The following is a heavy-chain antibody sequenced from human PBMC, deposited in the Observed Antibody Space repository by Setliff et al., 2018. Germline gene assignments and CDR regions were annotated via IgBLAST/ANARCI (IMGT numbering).Heavy chain of an antibody. CDR3: ARAGVAAADRKGLLEY. D-gene: IGHD6-13*01. V-gene: IGHV1-46*01. CDR2: INPGGGSA. J-gene: IGHJ4*02. Sequence: ASVKVSCKATGYTLSRHYMHWARQAPGQGLEWMGIINPGGGSASIVQKFQGRVTMTSDTSTSKVYMEFTGLTSEDTAVYYCARAGVAAADRKGLLEYWGQGTLVTVSS. CDR1: GYTLSRHY.